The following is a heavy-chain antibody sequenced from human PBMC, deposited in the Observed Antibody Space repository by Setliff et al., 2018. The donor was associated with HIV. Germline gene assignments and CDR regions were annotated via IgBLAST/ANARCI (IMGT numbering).Heavy chain of an antibody. J-gene: IGHJ3*02. CDR2: INWNGGSA. V-gene: IGHV3-20*04. CDR1: GFVFDDYG. D-gene: IGHD6-13*01. Sequence: PGGSLRLSCAASGFVFDDYGMSWVRQAPGKGLEWVSGINWNGGSAGYGDSLRGRFTISRDNAKNSLYLQMNSLRAEDTALYYCARSVGGHSSSWNAGDALDIWGQGTMVTVSS. CDR3: ARSVGGHSSSWNAGDALDI.